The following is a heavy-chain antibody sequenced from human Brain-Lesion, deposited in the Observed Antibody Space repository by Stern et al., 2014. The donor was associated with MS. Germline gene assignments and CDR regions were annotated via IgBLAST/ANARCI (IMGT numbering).Heavy chain of an antibody. CDR2: ISYDGGDT. D-gene: IGHD3-9*01. J-gene: IGHJ4*02. Sequence: QVQLVQSGGGVVYPGRPLRLSCAASGFTFRTFGMHWVRQAQGKGLEWVAFISYDGGDTYYADSVKGRFTISRDNSKNTLYLQMNSLRVEDTAVYHCAKDRQLLTYFFDYWGQGSLVTVSS. V-gene: IGHV3-30*18. CDR1: GFTFRTFG. CDR3: AKDRQLLTYFFDY.